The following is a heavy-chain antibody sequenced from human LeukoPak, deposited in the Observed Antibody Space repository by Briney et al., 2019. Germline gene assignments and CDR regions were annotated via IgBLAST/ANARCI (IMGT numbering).Heavy chain of an antibody. CDR3: ARGGYDILTGYLLGGVFGLDY. D-gene: IGHD3-9*01. Sequence: KPGGSLRLSCAASGFTFSGYNMNWVRQAPGRGLEWVACIGSSGDYIHYADSVKGRFTISRDNAKHSLFLQMNSLRAEDTAVYYCARGGYDILTGYLLGGVFGLDYWGQGTLVTVSS. CDR1: GFTFSGYN. CDR2: IGSSGDYI. V-gene: IGHV3-21*01. J-gene: IGHJ4*02.